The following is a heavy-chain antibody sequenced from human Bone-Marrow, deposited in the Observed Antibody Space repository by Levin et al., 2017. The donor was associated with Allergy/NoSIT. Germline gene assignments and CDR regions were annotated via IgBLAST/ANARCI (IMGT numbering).Heavy chain of an antibody. CDR1: GFTFSSYG. J-gene: IGHJ6*03. CDR3: AKGRRYCSGGSCPYYYYYYYMDV. V-gene: IGHV3-30*18. D-gene: IGHD2-15*01. CDR2: ISYDGSNK. Sequence: AGGSLRLSCAASGFTFSSYGMHWVRQAPGKGLEWVAVISYDGSNKYYADSVKGRFTISRDNSKNTLYLQMNSLRAEDTAVYYCAKGRRYCSGGSCPYYYYYYYMDVWGKGTTVTVSS.